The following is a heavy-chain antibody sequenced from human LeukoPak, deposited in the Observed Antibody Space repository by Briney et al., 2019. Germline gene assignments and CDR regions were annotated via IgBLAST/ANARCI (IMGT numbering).Heavy chain of an antibody. V-gene: IGHV4-31*03. Sequence: SQTLSLTCTVSGGSISSGGYYWSWIRQHPGKGLEWIGYIYYSGSTYYNPSLKSRVTISVDTSKNQFSLKLSSVTATDTAVYYCARDSYGDYAFDYWGQGTLVTVSS. D-gene: IGHD4-17*01. J-gene: IGHJ4*02. CDR1: GGSISSGGYY. CDR2: IYYSGST. CDR3: ARDSYGDYAFDY.